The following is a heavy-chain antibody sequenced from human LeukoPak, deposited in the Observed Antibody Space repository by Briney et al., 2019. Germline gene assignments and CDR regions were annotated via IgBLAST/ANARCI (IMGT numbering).Heavy chain of an antibody. CDR1: GGSLSGYY. Sequence: SETLSLTCTVSGGSLSGYYWSWIRQTPGKGLEWIGYIYSSGTTNYNRSLQSRVIISLDTPKNQFSLSVTSVTAADTAMYYCARRISSWNVYIDKWGQGIQVTVSS. CDR3: ARRISSWNVYIDK. D-gene: IGHD1-1*01. CDR2: IYSSGTT. V-gene: IGHV4-4*09. J-gene: IGHJ4*02.